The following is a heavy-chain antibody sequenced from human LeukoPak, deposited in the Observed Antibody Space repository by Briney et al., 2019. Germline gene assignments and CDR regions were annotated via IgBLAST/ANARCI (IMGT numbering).Heavy chain of an antibody. CDR2: ISGSGGST. D-gene: IGHD5/OR15-5a*01. V-gene: IGHV3-23*01. CDR3: AKDSSVASLWSFDY. CDR1: GFTFNSYA. J-gene: IGHJ4*02. Sequence: GGSLRLSCAASGFTFNSYAMSWVRQAPGKGLEWVSGISGSGGSTYYADSVKGRFTISRDNSKNKMHLQMNSLRAEDTAVYYCAKDSSVASLWSFDYWGQGTLVTVSS.